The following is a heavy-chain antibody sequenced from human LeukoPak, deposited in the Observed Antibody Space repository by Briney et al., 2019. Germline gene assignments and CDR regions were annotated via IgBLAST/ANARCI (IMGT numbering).Heavy chain of an antibody. CDR1: GGSISSGGYY. CDR3: ARAKMETFGGVIVTEVAFDP. CDR2: IYYSGST. V-gene: IGHV4-31*03. J-gene: IGHJ5*02. D-gene: IGHD3-16*02. Sequence: PSETLSLTCTVSGGSISSGGYYWSWIRQHPGKGLEWIGYIYYSGSTYYNPSLKSRVTISVDTSKNQFSLKLSSVTAADTAVYYCARAKMETFGGVIVTEVAFDPWGQGTLVTVSS.